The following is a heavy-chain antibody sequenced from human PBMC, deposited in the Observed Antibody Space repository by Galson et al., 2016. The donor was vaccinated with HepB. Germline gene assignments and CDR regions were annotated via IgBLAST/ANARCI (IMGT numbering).Heavy chain of an antibody. D-gene: IGHD2/OR15-2a*01. CDR2: IGKSDSSI. J-gene: IGHJ6*02. Sequence: SLRLSCAASGFTFSDYYMSWIRQAPGKGLEWVSYIGKSDSSIYYADSVKGRFTISRDNAKNSLYLQMNSLRGEDTAVYYCGRVLYFYYGMDGWGQGTTVTCSS. V-gene: IGHV3-11*01. CDR3: GRVLYFYYGMDG. CDR1: GFTFSDYY.